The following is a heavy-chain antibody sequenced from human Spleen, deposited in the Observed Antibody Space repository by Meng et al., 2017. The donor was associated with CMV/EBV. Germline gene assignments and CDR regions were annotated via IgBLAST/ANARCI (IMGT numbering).Heavy chain of an antibody. D-gene: IGHD3-3*01. Sequence: GGSLRLSCAASGFTFSSYNIHRVRQVTGEGLEWVAVITTAGDTYYPGSVKGRFTISRENAKNSLYLQMNNLRAGDTAVYYCARSRAYHFWSGSSPSGMDVWGQGTTVTVSS. J-gene: IGHJ6*02. CDR3: ARSRAYHFWSGSSPSGMDV. CDR2: ITTAGDT. V-gene: IGHV3-13*01. CDR1: GFTFSSYN.